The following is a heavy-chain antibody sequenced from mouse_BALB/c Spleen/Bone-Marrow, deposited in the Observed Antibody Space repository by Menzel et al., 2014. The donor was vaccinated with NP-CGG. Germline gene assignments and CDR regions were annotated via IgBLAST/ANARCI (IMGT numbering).Heavy chain of an antibody. V-gene: IGHV1-69*02. Sequence: QVQLKQSGAEVAKPGASVKVSCKASGYTFTNYWMQWVKQRPGQGLEWIGEIEPSDSYTNYNQDFKGKATLTVDKSSIPAYMPLSSLTSEDSAVYYCARGRTTVVSDYWGQGTSLTVSS. D-gene: IGHD1-1*01. CDR2: IEPSDSYT. CDR3: ARGRTTVVSDY. CDR1: GYTFTNYW. J-gene: IGHJ2*02.